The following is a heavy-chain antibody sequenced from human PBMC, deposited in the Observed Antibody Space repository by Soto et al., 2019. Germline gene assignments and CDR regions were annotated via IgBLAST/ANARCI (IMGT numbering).Heavy chain of an antibody. CDR1: GFTFSSYA. D-gene: IGHD3-3*01. CDR3: AKALHHYDFWSGYYMDYYYYGMDV. J-gene: IGHJ6*02. CDR2: ISGSGGST. Sequence: GGSLRLSCAASGFTFSSYAMSWVRQAPGKGLEWVSAISGSGGSTYYADSVKGRFTISRDNSKNTLYLQMNSLGAEDTAVYYCAKALHHYDFWSGYYMDYYYYGMDVWGQGTTVTVSS. V-gene: IGHV3-23*01.